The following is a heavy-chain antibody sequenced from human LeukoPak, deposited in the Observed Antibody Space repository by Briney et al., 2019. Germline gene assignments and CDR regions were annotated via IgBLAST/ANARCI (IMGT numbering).Heavy chain of an antibody. Sequence: GGSLRLSCAASGFTFSSYSMNWVRQAPGKGLEWVSSISSSSSYIYYADSVKGRFTISRDNAKNSLYLQMNSLGAEDTAVYYCARDGRRITIFGVVIPLQHWGQGTLVTVSS. J-gene: IGHJ1*01. D-gene: IGHD3-3*01. CDR3: ARDGRRITIFGVVIPLQH. CDR1: GFTFSSYS. CDR2: ISSSSSYI. V-gene: IGHV3-21*01.